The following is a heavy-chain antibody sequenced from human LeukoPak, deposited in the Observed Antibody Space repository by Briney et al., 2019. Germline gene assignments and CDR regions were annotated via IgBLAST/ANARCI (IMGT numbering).Heavy chain of an antibody. CDR3: ARAYHYHYYYYYYMDV. Sequence: GGSLRLSCAASRFTFSSYGMHWVRQAPGKGLEWVAFIRFDGSNKYYADSVKGRFTISRDNSKNTLYLQMNSLRDEDTAVYYCARAYHYHYYYYYYMDVWGKGTTVTVSS. D-gene: IGHD5-12*01. J-gene: IGHJ6*03. CDR1: RFTFSSYG. CDR2: IRFDGSNK. V-gene: IGHV3-30*02.